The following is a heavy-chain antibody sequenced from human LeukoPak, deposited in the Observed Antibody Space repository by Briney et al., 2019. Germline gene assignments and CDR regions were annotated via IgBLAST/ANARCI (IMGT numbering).Heavy chain of an antibody. CDR2: ISSSSSYI. D-gene: IGHD1-26*01. Sequence: KAGGSLRLSCAASGFTFSSYSMNWVRQAPGKGLEWVSSISSSSSYIYYADSVKGRFTISRDNAKNSLYLQMNSLRAEDTAVYYCTRHPPYSGTYRTLGDAFDIWGQGTMVTVSS. J-gene: IGHJ3*02. V-gene: IGHV3-21*01. CDR3: TRHPPYSGTYRTLGDAFDI. CDR1: GFTFSSYS.